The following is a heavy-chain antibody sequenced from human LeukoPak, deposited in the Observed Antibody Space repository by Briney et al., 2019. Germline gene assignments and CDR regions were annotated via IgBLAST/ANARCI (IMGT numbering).Heavy chain of an antibody. CDR2: ISGSGGST. V-gene: IGHV3-23*01. D-gene: IGHD6-19*01. Sequence: GGSLRLSCAASGFTFSSYAMNWVRQAPGKGLEWVSAISGSGGSTYYADSVKGRFTISRDNSKNTLYLQMNSLRAEDTAVYYCAKGKDDSSGWYFFYWGQGTLVTVSS. J-gene: IGHJ4*02. CDR1: GFTFSSYA. CDR3: AKGKDDSSGWYFFY.